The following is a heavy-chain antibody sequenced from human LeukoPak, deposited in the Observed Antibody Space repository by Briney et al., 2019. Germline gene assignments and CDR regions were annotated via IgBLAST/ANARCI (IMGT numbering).Heavy chain of an antibody. CDR3: SVAYGRTDAFDI. CDR1: GFTFSSYW. V-gene: IGHV3-66*01. Sequence: PGGSLRLSCAASGFTFSSYWMSWVRQAPGKGLEWVSVIYSGGSTYYADSVKGRFTISRDNSKNTLYLQMNSLRAEDTAVYYCSVAYGRTDAFDIWGQGTMVTVSS. J-gene: IGHJ3*02. D-gene: IGHD3-10*01. CDR2: IYSGGST.